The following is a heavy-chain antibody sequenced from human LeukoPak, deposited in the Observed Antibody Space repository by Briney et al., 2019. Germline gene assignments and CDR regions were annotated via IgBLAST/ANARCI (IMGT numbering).Heavy chain of an antibody. V-gene: IGHV3-7*01. J-gene: IGHJ5*02. D-gene: IGHD2/OR15-2a*01. CDR3: SRATYSTDST. CDR2: INQYGSEK. CDR1: EFTFSSYW. Sequence: PGGSLRLSCTASEFTFSSYWMTWVRQAPGKGLEWVANINQYGSEKYYVDSVKGRFTISRDNAKNSLYLQLNSLRAEDTAMYYCSRATYSTDSTWGQGTLVTVSS.